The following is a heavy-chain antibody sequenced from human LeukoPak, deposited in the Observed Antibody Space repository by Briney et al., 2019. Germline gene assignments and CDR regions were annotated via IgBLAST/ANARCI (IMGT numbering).Heavy chain of an antibody. V-gene: IGHV1-69*05. Sequence: SVKVSCKASGGTFSSYAISWVRQAPGQGLEWMGRIIPIFGTANYAQKFQGRVTITTDESTSTAYMELSSLRSEDTAVYYCARDPPSGWYPFDYWGQGTLVTVSS. CDR3: ARDPPSGWYPFDY. D-gene: IGHD6-19*01. J-gene: IGHJ4*02. CDR2: IIPIFGTA. CDR1: GGTFSSYA.